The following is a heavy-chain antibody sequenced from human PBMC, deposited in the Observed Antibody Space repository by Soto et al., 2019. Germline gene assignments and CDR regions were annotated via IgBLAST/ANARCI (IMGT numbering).Heavy chain of an antibody. Sequence: PSETLSLTCTVSGGSISSSSYYWGWIRQPPGKGLEWIGSVYYSGSTYYNPSLKSRVTISVDTSKNQFSLKLSSVTAADTAVYYCARQFWSGYYYFDYWGQGTLVTV. D-gene: IGHD3-3*01. CDR3: ARQFWSGYYYFDY. CDR2: VYYSGST. V-gene: IGHV4-39*01. CDR1: GGSISSSSYY. J-gene: IGHJ4*02.